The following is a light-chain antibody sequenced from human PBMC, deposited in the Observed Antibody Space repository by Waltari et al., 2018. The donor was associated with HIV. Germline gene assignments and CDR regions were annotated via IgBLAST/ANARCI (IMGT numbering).Light chain of an antibody. Sequence: QSALTQPASVSGSPGQSITISCTGTSSDVGGYNYVSWYQQHPGKAPKLMIYDVSKRPSGVSNRVSGSKSGNTASLTSSGLQAEDEADYYCCSYAGSSTYVFGTGTKVTVL. CDR2: DVS. J-gene: IGLJ1*01. CDR1: SSDVGGYNY. V-gene: IGLV2-23*02. CDR3: CSYAGSSTYV.